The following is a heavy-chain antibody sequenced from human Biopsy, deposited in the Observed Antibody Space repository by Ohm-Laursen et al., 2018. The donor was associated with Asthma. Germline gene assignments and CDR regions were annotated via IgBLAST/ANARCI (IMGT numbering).Heavy chain of an antibody. CDR3: ARGDSSNWSHYYFDY. J-gene: IGHJ4*02. CDR2: LSHSGGAT. Sequence: SLRLSCSAFGFAFSNFAMNWVRQAPGKGLEWVSGLSHSGGATYYADSVKGRFTISRDYSKNTLYLQMHSLRAEDTAVYYCARGDSSNWSHYYFDYWGQGTLVTVSS. CDR1: GFAFSNFA. D-gene: IGHD3-22*01. V-gene: IGHV3-23*01.